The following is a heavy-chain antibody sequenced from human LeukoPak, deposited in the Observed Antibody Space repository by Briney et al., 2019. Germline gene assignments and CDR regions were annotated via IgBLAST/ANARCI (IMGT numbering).Heavy chain of an antibody. CDR1: GFTFSSYW. CDR3: ARGGGLDV. J-gene: IGHJ6*02. Sequence: GGSLRLSCAASGFTFSSYWMNWARQAPRRGLEWVASINHNGNVNYYVDSVKGRFTISRDNAKNSLYLQMSNLRAEDTAVYFCARGGGLDVWGQGATVTVSS. CDR2: INHNGNVN. D-gene: IGHD3-16*01. V-gene: IGHV3-7*03.